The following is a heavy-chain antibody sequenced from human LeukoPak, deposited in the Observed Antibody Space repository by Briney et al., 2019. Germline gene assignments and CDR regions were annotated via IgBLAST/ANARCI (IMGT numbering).Heavy chain of an antibody. D-gene: IGHD3-10*01. CDR2: INPNSGGT. Sequence: ASVKVSCKASGYIFTGYYMHWVRQAPGQGLEWMGWINPNSGGTNYAQKFQGRVTMTRDTSISTAYMELSRLRSDDTAVYYCARDQRAALWFGELYYYYYGMDVWGQGTTVTVSS. CDR1: GYIFTGYY. CDR3: ARDQRAALWFGELYYYYYGMDV. J-gene: IGHJ6*02. V-gene: IGHV1-2*02.